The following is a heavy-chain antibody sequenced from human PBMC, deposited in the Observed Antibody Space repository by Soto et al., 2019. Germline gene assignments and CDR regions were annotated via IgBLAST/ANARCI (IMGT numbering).Heavy chain of an antibody. D-gene: IGHD3-3*01. CDR2: IIPIFGTA. CDR3: AREVGGDDFWSGYYIGAFDI. J-gene: IGHJ3*02. CDR1: GGTFSSYA. Sequence: SVKVSCKASGGTFSSYAISWVRQAPGQGLEWMGGIIPIFGTANYAQKFQGRVTITADESTSTAYMELSSLRSEDTAVYYCAREVGGDDFWSGYYIGAFDIWGQATKVTVSS. V-gene: IGHV1-69*13.